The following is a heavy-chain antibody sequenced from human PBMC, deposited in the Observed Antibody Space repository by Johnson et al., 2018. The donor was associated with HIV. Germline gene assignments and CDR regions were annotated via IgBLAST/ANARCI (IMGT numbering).Heavy chain of an antibody. D-gene: IGHD5-18*01. Sequence: VQLVESGGGVVQPGRSLRLSCAASGFTFSSYAMHWVRQAPGKGLEWVAVISYDGSNKYYADSVKGRFTISRDNAKNSLFLQMNSLRAEDTAVYYCARDRIYSYVPDAFDIWGQGTMVTVSS. J-gene: IGHJ3*02. CDR1: GFTFSSYA. CDR2: ISYDGSNK. V-gene: IGHV3-30-3*01. CDR3: ARDRIYSYVPDAFDI.